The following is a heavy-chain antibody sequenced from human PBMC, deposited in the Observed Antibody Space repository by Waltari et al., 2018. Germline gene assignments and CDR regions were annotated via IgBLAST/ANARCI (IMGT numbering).Heavy chain of an antibody. CDR2: MAIDGSNFK. Sequence: QEQLVESGGGVVQPGRSLSLSCAASCFIFSHYLPPRVRPAPGKGLEWVAVMAIDGSNFKQYADSVKGRFTISRDNSKYTLYLQMNSLRDEDTAVYYCAREGDSSGFAGAFDVWGQGTMVTVSS. V-gene: IGHV3-30-3*01. CDR3: AREGDSSGFAGAFDV. CDR1: CFIFSHYL. D-gene: IGHD3-22*01. J-gene: IGHJ3*01.